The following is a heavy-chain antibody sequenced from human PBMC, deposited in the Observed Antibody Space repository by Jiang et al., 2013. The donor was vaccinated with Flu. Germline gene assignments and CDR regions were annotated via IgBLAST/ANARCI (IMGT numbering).Heavy chain of an antibody. CDR3: ARHSQRGFSYGFIDH. J-gene: IGHJ4*02. Sequence: ISCKGSGYSFTSYWIGWVRQMPGKGLEWMGIIYPRDYDTRYSPPFQGQFTISADRATNVAYLEWSSLKASDTAVYYCARHSQRGFSYGFIDHWGQGTLVTVSS. CDR2: IYPRDYDT. CDR1: GYSFTSYW. D-gene: IGHD5-18*01. V-gene: IGHV5-51*01.